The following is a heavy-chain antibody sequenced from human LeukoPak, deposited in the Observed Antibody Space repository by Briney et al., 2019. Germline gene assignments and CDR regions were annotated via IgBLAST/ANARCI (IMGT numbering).Heavy chain of an antibody. Sequence: SVKVSCKASGGTFTSYAISWVRQAPGQGLEWMGGIIPIFGTANYAQKFQGRVTITADESTSTAYMELSSLRSEDTAVYYCARDGAVAGYFDYWGQGTLVTGSS. CDR1: GGTFTSYA. CDR2: IIPIFGTA. CDR3: ARDGAVAGYFDY. V-gene: IGHV1-69*13. J-gene: IGHJ4*02. D-gene: IGHD6-19*01.